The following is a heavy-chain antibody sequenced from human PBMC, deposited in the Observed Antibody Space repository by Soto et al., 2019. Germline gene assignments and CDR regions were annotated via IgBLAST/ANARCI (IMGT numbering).Heavy chain of an antibody. CDR3: ARDGGPGIAVAGNFDY. Sequence: QVQLVESGGGVVQPGRSLRLSCAASGFTFSSYAMHWVRQAPGKGLEWVAVISYDGSNKYYADSVKGRFTISRDNSKNTLYRQMNSLRAEDTAVYSCARDGGPGIAVAGNFDYWGQGTLVTVSS. D-gene: IGHD6-19*01. J-gene: IGHJ4*02. V-gene: IGHV3-30-3*01. CDR1: GFTFSSYA. CDR2: ISYDGSNK.